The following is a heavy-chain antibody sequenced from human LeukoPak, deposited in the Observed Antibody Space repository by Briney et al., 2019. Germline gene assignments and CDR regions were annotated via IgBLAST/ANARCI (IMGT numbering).Heavy chain of an antibody. J-gene: IGHJ6*04. V-gene: IGHV4-34*01. CDR1: GGSFSGYY. Sequence: SETLSLTCAVYGGSFSGYYWSWIRQPPGKGLEWIGEINHSGSTNYNPSLKSRVTISVDTSKNQFSLKLSSVTAADTAVYYRARYCSSTSCYYGMDVWGKGTTVTVSS. CDR2: INHSGST. D-gene: IGHD2-2*01. CDR3: ARYCSSTSCYYGMDV.